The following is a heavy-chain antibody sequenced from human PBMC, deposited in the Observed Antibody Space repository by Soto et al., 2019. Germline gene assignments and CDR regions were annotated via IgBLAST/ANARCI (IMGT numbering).Heavy chain of an antibody. CDR3: ARDRGRGYSYGPYYYYYYGMDV. D-gene: IGHD5-18*01. CDR1: GYTFTSYG. CDR2: ISAYNGNT. V-gene: IGHV1-18*04. J-gene: IGHJ6*02. Sequence: QVPLVQSGAEVKKPGASVKVSCKASGYTFTSYGISWVRQAPGQGLEWMGWISAYNGNTNYAQKLQGRVTMTTDTSTSTAYMELRSLRSDDTAVYYCARDRGRGYSYGPYYYYYYGMDVWGQGTTVTVSS.